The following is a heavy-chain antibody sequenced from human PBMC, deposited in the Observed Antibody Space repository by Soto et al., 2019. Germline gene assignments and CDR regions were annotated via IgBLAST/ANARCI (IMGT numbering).Heavy chain of an antibody. D-gene: IGHD1-20*01. Sequence: QVQLVESGGGVVQPGRSLRLSCAASGFTFSSYGMHWVRQAPGKGLEWVAVISYDGSNKYYADSVKGRFTISRDNSKNTLYLQMNSLRAEDTAVYYCAKALTGTTCHAFDIWGQGTMVTVSS. CDR1: GFTFSSYG. CDR2: ISYDGSNK. CDR3: AKALTGTTCHAFDI. J-gene: IGHJ3*02. V-gene: IGHV3-30*18.